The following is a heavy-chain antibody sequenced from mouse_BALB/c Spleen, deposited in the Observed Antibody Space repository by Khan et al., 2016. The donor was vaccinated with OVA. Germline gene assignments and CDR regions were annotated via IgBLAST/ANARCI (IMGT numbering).Heavy chain of an antibody. V-gene: IGHV9-1*02. CDR3: ARGASYWYFDV. Sequence: QVQLKQSGPELKKPGETVKISCKASGYTFTNYGMNWVKQAPGKGLKWMGWINTYTGEPTYTDDFKGRFAFSLETSASTAYLQITNLKNEDMATYFCARGASYWYFDVWGAGTTVTVSS. CDR2: INTYTGEP. CDR1: GYTFTNYG. J-gene: IGHJ1*01.